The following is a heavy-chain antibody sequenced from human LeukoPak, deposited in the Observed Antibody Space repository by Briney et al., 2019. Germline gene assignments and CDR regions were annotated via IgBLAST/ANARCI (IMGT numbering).Heavy chain of an antibody. V-gene: IGHV4-34*01. D-gene: IGHD2-2*01. CDR1: GGSFSGYY. Sequence: PSETLSLTCAVYGGSFSGYYWSWIRQPPGKGLEWIGEINHSGSTNYNPSLKSRVTISVDTSKNQFSLKLSSVTAADTAVYYCASWGSSTSSFDYWGQGTLVTVSS. CDR2: INHSGST. CDR3: ASWGSSTSSFDY. J-gene: IGHJ4*02.